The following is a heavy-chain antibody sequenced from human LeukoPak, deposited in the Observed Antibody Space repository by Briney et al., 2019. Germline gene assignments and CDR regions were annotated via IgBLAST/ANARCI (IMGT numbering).Heavy chain of an antibody. CDR1: GFTFSSYS. CDR3: ARKPAWEPDAFDI. D-gene: IGHD1-26*01. CDR2: ISSSSSYI. J-gene: IGHJ3*02. V-gene: IGHV3-21*01. Sequence: PGGSLRLSCAASGFTFSSYSMNWVRQAPGKGLEWVSSISSSSSYIYYADSVKGRFTISRDNAKNSLYLQMNSLRAEDTAVYYCARKPAWEPDAFDIWGQGTMVTVSS.